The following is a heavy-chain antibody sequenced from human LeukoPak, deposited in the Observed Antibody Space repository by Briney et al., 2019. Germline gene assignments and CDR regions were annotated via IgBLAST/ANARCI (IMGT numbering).Heavy chain of an antibody. V-gene: IGHV4-59*08. J-gene: IGHJ6*02. Sequence: KPSEILSLTCTVSGGSISSYYWSWIRQPPGKGLEWIGYIYYSGSTNYNPSLKSRVTISVDTSKNQFSLKLSSVTAADTAVYCCARHHYYGMDVWGQGTTVTVSS. CDR3: ARHHYYGMDV. CDR2: IYYSGST. CDR1: GGSISSYY.